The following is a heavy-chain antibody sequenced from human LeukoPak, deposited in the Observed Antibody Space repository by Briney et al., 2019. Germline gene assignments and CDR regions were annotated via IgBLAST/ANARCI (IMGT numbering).Heavy chain of an antibody. D-gene: IGHD1-1*01. CDR3: ARKLTGTTYFDC. J-gene: IGHJ4*02. Sequence: GGSLRLSCATSGFPFSSYDMNWVRQAPGKGLEWVSYIHSSGGTIYYADSVKGRFTISRDSAKNSVYLRMNSLRAEDTALYYCARKLTGTTYFDCWGQGILVTVSS. V-gene: IGHV3-48*03. CDR1: GFPFSSYD. CDR2: IHSSGGTI.